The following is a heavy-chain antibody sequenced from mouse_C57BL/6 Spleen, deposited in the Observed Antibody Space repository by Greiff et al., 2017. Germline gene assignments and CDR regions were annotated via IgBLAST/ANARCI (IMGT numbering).Heavy chain of an antibody. J-gene: IGHJ4*01. CDR3: ERRRWLRLRKGPAMDY. CDR2: INPNNGGT. Sequence: VHVKQSGPELVKPGASVKMSCKASGYTFTDYNMHWVKQSHGKSLEWIGYINPNNGGTSYNQQLKGKATLPVNKSSSTAYMELRSLTSEDSAVYYCERRRWLRLRKGPAMDYWGQGTSVTVSS. D-gene: IGHD3-2*02. V-gene: IGHV1-22*01. CDR1: GYTFTDYN.